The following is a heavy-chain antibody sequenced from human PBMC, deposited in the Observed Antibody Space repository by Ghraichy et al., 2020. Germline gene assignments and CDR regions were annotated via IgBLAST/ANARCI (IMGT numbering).Heavy chain of an antibody. D-gene: IGHD6-19*01. CDR3: TRGFSRSGPDLNYFDP. CDR1: EDTVSSYSAA. V-gene: IGHV6-1*01. Sequence: SQTLSLTCVISEDTVSSYSAAWNWIRQSPSGDLEWLGRTYYRSKWYYDYAISVKSRITISPDTSKNQFSLRLNSVTPEDTAVYYCTRGFSRSGPDLNYFDPWGQGTLVTVSS. J-gene: IGHJ5*02. CDR2: TYYRSKWYY.